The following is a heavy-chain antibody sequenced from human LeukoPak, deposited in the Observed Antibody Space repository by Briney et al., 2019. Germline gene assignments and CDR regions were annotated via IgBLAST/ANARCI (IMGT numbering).Heavy chain of an antibody. V-gene: IGHV4-4*02. CDR1: GVSISSNNW. Sequence: SGTLSLTCAVSGVSISSNNWWNWVRQPPGKGLEWIGEIYHSGSSNYNPSLKSRVTISVDKSKNQLSLKLSSVTAADTAVYYCARDFRSYPLDYWGQGTLVTVSS. CDR3: ARDFRSYPLDY. CDR2: IYHSGSS. J-gene: IGHJ4*02.